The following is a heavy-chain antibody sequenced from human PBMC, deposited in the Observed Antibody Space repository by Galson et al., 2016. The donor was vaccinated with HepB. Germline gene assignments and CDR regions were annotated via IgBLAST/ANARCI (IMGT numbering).Heavy chain of an antibody. Sequence: QSGAEVKKPGESLKISCKGSGYSFTKYWIGWVRQMPGKGLEWMGAISPSDSDSTYSPPFRGQVTIPADKSITTAYLQWSSLKASDSAIYYCARRDDAYWYFDLWGRGTLVTVSS. CDR1: GYSFTKYW. V-gene: IGHV5-51*01. J-gene: IGHJ2*01. CDR2: ISPSDSDS. CDR3: ARRDDAYWYFDL.